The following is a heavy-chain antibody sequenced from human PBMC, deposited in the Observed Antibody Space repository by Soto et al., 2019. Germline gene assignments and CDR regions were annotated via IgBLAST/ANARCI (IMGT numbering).Heavy chain of an antibody. D-gene: IGHD4-17*01. Sequence: QVQLVQSGAEVKKPGASVKVSCKASGYTFTSYYMHWVRQAPGQGLERMGIINPSGGSTSYAQKFQRRVTMTRDTSTSTGYMEVSSLRSEDTAVYYCARTTYGDYMDLSYWGQGTLVTVSS. CDR2: INPSGGST. CDR1: GYTFTSYY. J-gene: IGHJ4*02. V-gene: IGHV1-46*01. CDR3: ARTTYGDYMDLSY.